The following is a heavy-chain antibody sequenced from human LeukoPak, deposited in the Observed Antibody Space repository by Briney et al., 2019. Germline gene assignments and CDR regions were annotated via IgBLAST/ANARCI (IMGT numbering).Heavy chain of an antibody. CDR2: IYYSGST. V-gene: IGHV4-59*01. J-gene: IGHJ6*02. CDR1: GGSISSYY. D-gene: IGHD1-7*01. Sequence: ASETLSLTCTVSGGSISSYYWSWIRQPPGKGLEWIGYIYYSGSTNYNPSLKSRVTISVDTSRNQFSLKLSSVTAADTAVYYCARDNWNYGSSMDVWGQGTTVTVSS. CDR3: ARDNWNYGSSMDV.